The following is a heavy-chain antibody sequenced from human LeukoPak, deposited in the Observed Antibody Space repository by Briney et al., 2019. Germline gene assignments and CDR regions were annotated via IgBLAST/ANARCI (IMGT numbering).Heavy chain of an antibody. Sequence: SETLSLTCTVSGGSRSPSHWSWFGQPPGKGLEWTGYIYYSGSTNYNPSLKSRVTISVDTSENQFSLKLSSVTAADTAMYYCARAVSGRFDYWGQGTLVTVSS. V-gene: IGHV4-59*08. D-gene: IGHD6-19*01. CDR2: IYYSGST. CDR1: GGSRSPSH. CDR3: ARAVSGRFDY. J-gene: IGHJ4*02.